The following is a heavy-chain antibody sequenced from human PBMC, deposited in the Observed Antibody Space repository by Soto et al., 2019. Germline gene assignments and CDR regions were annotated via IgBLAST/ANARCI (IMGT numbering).Heavy chain of an antibody. V-gene: IGHV4-59*01. Sequence: SETLSLTCTVSGGSISSYYWSWIRQPPGKGLEWIGYIYYSGSTNYNPSLKSRVTISVDTSKNQFSLKLSSVTAADTAVYCCASIGDFDYWGQGTLVTVSS. CDR2: IYYSGST. D-gene: IGHD1-26*01. J-gene: IGHJ4*02. CDR3: ASIGDFDY. CDR1: GGSISSYY.